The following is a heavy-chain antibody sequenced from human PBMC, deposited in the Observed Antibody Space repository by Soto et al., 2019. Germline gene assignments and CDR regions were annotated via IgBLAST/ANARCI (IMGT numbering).Heavy chain of an antibody. CDR3: ARDPGGERRPFDY. CDR2: IWYDGSNK. D-gene: IGHD1-1*01. Sequence: QVQLVESGGGVVQPGTSLRLSCAACGFTFSNFGMHWVRQAPGKGLEWVAVIWYDGSNKYYADSVKGRFTISRDNSKNTLYLHMDSLRAEDTALYYCARDPGGERRPFDYWGQGALVTVSS. J-gene: IGHJ4*02. V-gene: IGHV3-33*01. CDR1: GFTFSNFG.